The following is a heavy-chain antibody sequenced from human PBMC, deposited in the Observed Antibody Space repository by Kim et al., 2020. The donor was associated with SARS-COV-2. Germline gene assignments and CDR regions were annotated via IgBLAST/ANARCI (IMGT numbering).Heavy chain of an antibody. Sequence: PSFQGQVTISADKSISTAYLQWSSLKASDTAMYYCARLPIAVAGTGGFDYWGQGTLVTVSS. V-gene: IGHV5-51*01. D-gene: IGHD6-19*01. CDR3: ARLPIAVAGTGGFDY. J-gene: IGHJ4*02.